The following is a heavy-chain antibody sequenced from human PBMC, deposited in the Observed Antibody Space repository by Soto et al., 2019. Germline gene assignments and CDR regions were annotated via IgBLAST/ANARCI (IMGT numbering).Heavy chain of an antibody. CDR1: GISFINHY. J-gene: IGHJ6*02. D-gene: IGHD5-18*01. CDR3: ARCIQGDYYYGMDV. Sequence: ASVKVSCKASGISFINHYVHWVRQAPGQGLEWMGVINPAGGVTVYALKLQDRVTMTTDTSTSTVYMELTNLRSDDTAVYYCARCIQGDYYYGMDVWGQGTTVTVSS. CDR2: INPAGGVT. V-gene: IGHV1-46*01.